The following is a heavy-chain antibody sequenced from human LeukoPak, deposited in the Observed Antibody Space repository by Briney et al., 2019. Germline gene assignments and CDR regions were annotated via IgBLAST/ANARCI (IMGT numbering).Heavy chain of an antibody. V-gene: IGHV4-59*08. J-gene: IGHJ3*01. CDR1: GGSISSNY. D-gene: IGHD6-19*01. Sequence: PSETLSLTCTVSGGSISSNYWSWIRQSPGKGLEFIAFIYYGGDTSYNPSLQSRVTISVDTSKNQLSLKLTSVTAADTAVYYCARLKAVPGGDAFDLWGQGTRVTVSS. CDR2: IYYGGDT. CDR3: ARLKAVPGGDAFDL.